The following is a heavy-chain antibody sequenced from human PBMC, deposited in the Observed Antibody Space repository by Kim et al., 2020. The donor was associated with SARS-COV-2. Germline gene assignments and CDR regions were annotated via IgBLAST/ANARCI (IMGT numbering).Heavy chain of an antibody. D-gene: IGHD3-22*01. J-gene: IGHJ4*02. CDR3: AKEDSSGFDY. Sequence: SPIYHPSLKSRVTISVDTSKNQFSLKLSSVTAADTAVYYCAKEDSSGFDYWGQGTLVTVSS. V-gene: IGHV4-30-2*05. CDR2: SP.